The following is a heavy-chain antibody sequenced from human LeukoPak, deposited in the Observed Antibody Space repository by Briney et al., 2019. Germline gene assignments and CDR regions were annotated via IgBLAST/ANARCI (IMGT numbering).Heavy chain of an antibody. Sequence: PGGSLRLSCAASGFTFSSHSFNWVRQAPGKGLEWISYITSSGSTMYYADSVKGRFTISRDNAKNSLYLQMNSLRDEDTAVYYCARDSSFGDPRDQGTLVTVSS. CDR1: GFTFSSHS. D-gene: IGHD3-10*01. V-gene: IGHV3-48*02. CDR3: ARDSSFGDP. CDR2: ITSSGSTM. J-gene: IGHJ5*02.